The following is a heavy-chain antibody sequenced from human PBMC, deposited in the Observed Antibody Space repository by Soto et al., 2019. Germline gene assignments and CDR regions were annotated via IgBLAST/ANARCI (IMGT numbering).Heavy chain of an antibody. V-gene: IGHV1-69*13. J-gene: IGHJ6*02. CDR2: IIPIFGTA. D-gene: IGHD3-3*01. Sequence: SVKVSCKASGGTFSSYAISWVRQAPGQGLEWMGGIIPIFGTANYAQKFQGRVTITADESTSTAYMELSSLRSEDTAVYYCARGRPRFLEWLPPSSNYGMDVWGQGTTVTVSS. CDR1: GGTFSSYA. CDR3: ARGRPRFLEWLPPSSNYGMDV.